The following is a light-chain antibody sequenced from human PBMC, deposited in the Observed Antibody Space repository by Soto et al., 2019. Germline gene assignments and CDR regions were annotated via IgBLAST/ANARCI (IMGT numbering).Light chain of an antibody. V-gene: IGLV2-14*01. CDR3: SSYTSGSSHYV. J-gene: IGLJ1*01. CDR1: SSDVGAYYS. CDR2: GVT. Sequence: QSVLTRPASVSGSPGQSITISCTGTSSDVGAYYSVSWYQHHPGKAPKLILYGVTNRPSGVSNRFSGSKSGNTASLTISGPQAEDEADYHCSSYTSGSSHYVFGTGTKVTVL.